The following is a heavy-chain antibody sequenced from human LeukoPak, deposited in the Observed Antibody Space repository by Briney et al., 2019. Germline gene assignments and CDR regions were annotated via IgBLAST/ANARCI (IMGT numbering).Heavy chain of an antibody. V-gene: IGHV7-4-1*02. CDR2: INTNTGNP. Sequence: ASVKVSCKASGYTFTGYYMHWVRQAPGQGLEWMGWINTNTGNPTYAQGFTGRFVFSLDTSVSTAYLQISSLKAEDTAVYYCAAGGYSSSWYHYFDYWGQGTLVTVSS. CDR1: GYTFTGYY. D-gene: IGHD6-13*01. CDR3: AAGGYSSSWYHYFDY. J-gene: IGHJ4*02.